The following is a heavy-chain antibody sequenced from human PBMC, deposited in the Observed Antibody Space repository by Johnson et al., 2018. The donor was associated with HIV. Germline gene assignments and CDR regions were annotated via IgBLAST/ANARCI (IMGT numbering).Heavy chain of an antibody. CDR3: ARAYYDSSGYYPHAFHV. J-gene: IGHJ3*01. CDR1: GFTFSSYA. Sequence: QVQLVESGGGVVQPGRSLRLSCAASGFTFSSYAMHWVRQAPGKGLEWVAVISYDGSNKYYADSVKGRFTISRDNSENTLYLQMNSLRAKDTAVYYCARAYYDSSGYYPHAFHVWGQGTMVTVSS. CDR2: ISYDGSNK. D-gene: IGHD3-22*01. V-gene: IGHV3-30*14.